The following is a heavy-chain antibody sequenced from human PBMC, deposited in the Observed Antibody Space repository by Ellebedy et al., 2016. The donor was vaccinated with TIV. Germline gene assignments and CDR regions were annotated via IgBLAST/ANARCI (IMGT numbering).Heavy chain of an antibody. J-gene: IGHJ5*02. CDR1: GGSISDYY. CDR2: ISHSGGT. D-gene: IGHD4-17*01. CDR3: ARDPQRSNWFDP. Sequence: SETLSLXXILSGGSISDYYWIWIRQPPGRGLEWIGYISHSGGTNYNPSLTSRVTISVDTSKNLFSLKLNSVTAADSAVYYCARDPQRSNWFDPWGQGTLVTVSS. V-gene: IGHV4-59*01.